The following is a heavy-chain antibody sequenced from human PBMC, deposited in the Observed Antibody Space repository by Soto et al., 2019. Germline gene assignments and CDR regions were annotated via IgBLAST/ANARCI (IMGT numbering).Heavy chain of an antibody. V-gene: IGHV1-18*01. CDR2: ISAYNGNT. CDR1: GYTFTSYG. CDR3: ASTSPPTMVRGVKINVLAFDI. Sequence: ASVKVSCKASGYTFTSYGISWVRQAPGQGLEWMGWISAYNGNTNYAQKLQGRVTMTTDTSTSTAYMELRSLRSDDTAVYYCASTSPPTMVRGVKINVLAFDIWGQGTMVTVSS. J-gene: IGHJ3*02. D-gene: IGHD3-10*01.